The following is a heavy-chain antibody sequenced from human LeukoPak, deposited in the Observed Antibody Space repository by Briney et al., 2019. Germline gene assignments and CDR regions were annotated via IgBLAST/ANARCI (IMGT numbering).Heavy chain of an antibody. CDR3: ARGGWYDLDY. Sequence: GGSLRLSCAASGFTFSSYAMHWVRQAPGKGLEWVAVISYDGSNKYYADSVKGRFTISRDNSKNTLYPQMNSLRAADTAVYYCARGGWYDLDYWGQGTLVTVSS. CDR2: ISYDGSNK. V-gene: IGHV3-30-3*01. J-gene: IGHJ4*02. D-gene: IGHD6-19*01. CDR1: GFTFSSYA.